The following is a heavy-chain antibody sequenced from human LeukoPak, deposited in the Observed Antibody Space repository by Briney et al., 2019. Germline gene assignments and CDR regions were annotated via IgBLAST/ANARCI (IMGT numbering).Heavy chain of an antibody. D-gene: IGHD2-2*01. CDR3: AKGSRYCSSTSCYQRFDY. Sequence: GGSLRLSCAASGFTFSSYAMSWVRQAPGKGLEWVSAISGNGGSTYYADSVKGRFTISRDNSKNTLYLQMNSLRAEDTAVYYCAKGSRYCSSTSCYQRFDYWGQGTLVTVSS. V-gene: IGHV3-23*01. CDR1: GFTFSSYA. CDR2: ISGNGGST. J-gene: IGHJ4*02.